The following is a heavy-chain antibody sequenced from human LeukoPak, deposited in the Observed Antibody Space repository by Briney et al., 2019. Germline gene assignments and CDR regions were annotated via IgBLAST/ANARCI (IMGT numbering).Heavy chain of an antibody. CDR3: ARDYGSGSYYSDY. V-gene: IGHV1-2*02. D-gene: IGHD3-10*01. J-gene: IGHJ4*02. CDR2: INPNSGGT. CDR1: GYTFTGHY. Sequence: ASVKVSCKASGYTFTGHYMHWVRQAPGQGLEWMGWINPNSGGTNYAQKFQGRVTMTRDTSISTAYMELSRLRSDDTAVYYCARDYGSGSYYSDYWGQGTLATVSS.